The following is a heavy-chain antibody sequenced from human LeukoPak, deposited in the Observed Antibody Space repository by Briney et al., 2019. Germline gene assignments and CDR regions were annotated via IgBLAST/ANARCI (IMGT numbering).Heavy chain of an antibody. J-gene: IGHJ4*02. Sequence: GGSLRLSCAASGLTFSNYWMDWVRQAPGKGLEWVGRTRNKANSYTTEYAASVKGRFTISRDDSKNSLYLQMNSLKTEDTAVYYCASFDYWGQGTLVTVSS. CDR3: ASFDY. V-gene: IGHV3-72*01. CDR2: TRNKANSYTT. CDR1: GLTFSNYW.